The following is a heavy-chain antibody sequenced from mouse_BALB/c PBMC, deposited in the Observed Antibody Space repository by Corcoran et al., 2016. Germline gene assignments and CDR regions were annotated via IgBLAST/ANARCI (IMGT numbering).Heavy chain of an antibody. Sequence: EVQLQQSGPELVKPGASVKMSCKASGYTFTSYVMHWVKQKPGQGLEWIGYINPYNDGTKYNEKFKGKATLTSDKSSSTAYMELSSLTSEDSAVYYCARGRPGYDSWFAYWGQGTLVTVSA. CDR3: ARGRPGYDSWFAY. CDR2: INPYNDGT. V-gene: IGHV1S136*01. D-gene: IGHD2-4*01. CDR1: GYTFTSYV. J-gene: IGHJ3*01.